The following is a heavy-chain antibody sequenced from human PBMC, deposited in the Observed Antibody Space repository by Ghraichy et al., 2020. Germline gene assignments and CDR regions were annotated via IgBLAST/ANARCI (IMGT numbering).Heavy chain of an antibody. CDR3: AREGGNYCSGGSCSRDFDD. Sequence: GSLRLSCAASGFTFSSYAMDWVRQAPGKGLEWLSYITSSGTTIYYADSVKGRFTISRDNAKNSLYLQMSSLRDEDTAVYYCAREGGNYCSGGSCSRDFDDWGQGTLGTVSS. V-gene: IGHV3-48*02. CDR1: GFTFSSYA. CDR2: ITSSGTTI. J-gene: IGHJ4*02. D-gene: IGHD2-15*01.